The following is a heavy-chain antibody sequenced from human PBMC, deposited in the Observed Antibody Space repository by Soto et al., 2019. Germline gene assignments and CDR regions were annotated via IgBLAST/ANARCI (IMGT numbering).Heavy chain of an antibody. D-gene: IGHD2-2*01. CDR1: GFTFSSYG. CDR3: ARDGRAVVVVPAPVDP. Sequence: ESGGGVVQPGRSLRLSCAASGFTFSSYGMHWVRQAPGKGLEWVAVIWYDGSNKYYADSVKGRFTISRDNSKNTLYLQMNSLRAEDTAVYYCARDGRAVVVVPAPVDPWGQGTLVTVSS. V-gene: IGHV3-33*01. J-gene: IGHJ5*02. CDR2: IWYDGSNK.